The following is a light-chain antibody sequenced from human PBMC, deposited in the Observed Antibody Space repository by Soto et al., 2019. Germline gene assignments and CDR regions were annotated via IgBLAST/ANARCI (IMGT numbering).Light chain of an antibody. J-gene: IGKJ1*01. V-gene: IGKV3-20*01. CDR2: GAS. CDR3: QQYGSSPWT. Sequence: DIVLTQSPGTQSLSPGERAILSCRASQSVNNNYLAWFQQKPGQAPRRLIYGASSRATGIPDRFSGSGSGTDFTLTISRLEPEDSAVYYCQQYGSSPWTFGQGTKVEIK. CDR1: QSVNNNY.